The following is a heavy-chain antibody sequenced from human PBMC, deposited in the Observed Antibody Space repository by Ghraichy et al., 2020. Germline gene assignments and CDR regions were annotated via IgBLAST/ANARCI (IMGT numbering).Heavy chain of an antibody. CDR3: ARVGGATNSFDY. D-gene: IGHD1-26*01. Sequence: ASVKVSCKASGYTFTGYYMHWVRQAPGQGLEWMGWINPNSGGTNYAQKFQGRVTMTRDTSISTAYMELSRLRSDDTAVYYSARVGGATNSFDYWGQGTLVTVSS. CDR1: GYTFTGYY. V-gene: IGHV1-2*02. J-gene: IGHJ4*02. CDR2: INPNSGGT.